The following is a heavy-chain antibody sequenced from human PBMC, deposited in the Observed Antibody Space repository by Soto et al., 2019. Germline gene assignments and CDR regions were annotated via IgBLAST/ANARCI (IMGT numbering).Heavy chain of an antibody. CDR1: GFTFSLYS. V-gene: IGHV3-21*01. J-gene: IGHJ4*02. CDR2: ITSSSSYI. CDR3: VRPRSTDSRPDY. D-gene: IGHD3-22*01. Sequence: PGGSLRLSCAASGFTFSLYSMIWVRQAPGKGLEWVASITSSSSYIYYEDSLKGRFTISRDNAKNSLFLQLDSLRAEDTAVYFCVRPRSTDSRPDYWGQGTLVTVSS.